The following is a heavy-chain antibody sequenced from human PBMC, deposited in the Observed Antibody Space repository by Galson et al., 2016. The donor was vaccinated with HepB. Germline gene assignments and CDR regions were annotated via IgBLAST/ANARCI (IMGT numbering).Heavy chain of an antibody. J-gene: IGHJ6*02. CDR3: AANTAMVSYGMDV. D-gene: IGHD5-18*01. Sequence: SLRLSCAASGFTFSAYWMHWVRQAPGKGLVWVSRIKSDGSITGYADSVKGRFTISRDNAKNTLYLQMDSLRAEDTAVYYCAANTAMVSYGMDVWGQGTTVTVSS. CDR1: GFTFSAYW. CDR2: IKSDGSIT. V-gene: IGHV3-74*01.